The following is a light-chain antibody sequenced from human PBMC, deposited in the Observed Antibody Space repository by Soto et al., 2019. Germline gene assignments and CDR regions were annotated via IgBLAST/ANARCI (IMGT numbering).Light chain of an antibody. J-gene: IGLJ3*02. V-gene: IGLV1-44*01. Sequence: QSVLTQPPSASGTPGQRVTLSCSGSTSSVGSYTVNWYQQLPGTAPKLLIYGHNQRPSGVPDRLSGSKSGTSASLAISGLQSEDEADYYCATWDDSLNGRVFGGGTKLTVL. CDR2: GHN. CDR3: ATWDDSLNGRV. CDR1: TSSVGSYT.